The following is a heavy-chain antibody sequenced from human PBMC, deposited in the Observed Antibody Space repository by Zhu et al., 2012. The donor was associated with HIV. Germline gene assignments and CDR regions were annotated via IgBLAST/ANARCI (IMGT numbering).Heavy chain of an antibody. CDR1: GGSISSYY. Sequence: QVQLQESGPGLVKPSETLSLTCTVSGGSISSYYWSWIRQPPGKGLEWIGYIYYSGSTNYNPSLKSRVTISVDTSKNQFSLKLSSVTAADTAVYYCARSGSPGYYYGSGSYITPLDYWGQGTLVTVSS. D-gene: IGHD3-10*01. CDR3: ARSGSPGYYYGSGSYITPLDY. V-gene: IGHV4-59*01. CDR2: IYYSGST. J-gene: IGHJ4*02.